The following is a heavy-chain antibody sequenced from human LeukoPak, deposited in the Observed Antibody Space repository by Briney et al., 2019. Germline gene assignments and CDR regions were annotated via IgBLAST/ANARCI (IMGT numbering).Heavy chain of an antibody. V-gene: IGHV4-31*03. D-gene: IGHD1-1*01. CDR2: IYYSGST. CDR1: GASISSGGYY. CDR3: ARGRKTGRSGFDP. J-gene: IGHJ5*02. Sequence: SQTLSLTCTVSGASISSGGYYWSWLRQHPGKGLEWIGYIYYSGSTYYNPSLKSRVTISVDTSKNQFSLKLSSVTAADTAVYYCARGRKTGRSGFDPWGQGTLVTVSS.